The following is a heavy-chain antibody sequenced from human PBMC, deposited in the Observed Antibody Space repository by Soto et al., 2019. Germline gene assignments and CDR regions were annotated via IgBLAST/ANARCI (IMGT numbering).Heavy chain of an antibody. CDR2: ISYDGSNK. CDR1: GFTFSSDW. Sequence: GGSLRLSCAASGFTFSSDWMHWVRQAPGKGLVWVAVISYDGSNKYYADSVKGRFTISRDSSKNTLFLQMNSLTAEDTAVYYCARRTVVSLFDYWGQGTLVTVSS. J-gene: IGHJ4*02. D-gene: IGHD2-15*01. CDR3: ARRTVVSLFDY. V-gene: IGHV3-30-3*01.